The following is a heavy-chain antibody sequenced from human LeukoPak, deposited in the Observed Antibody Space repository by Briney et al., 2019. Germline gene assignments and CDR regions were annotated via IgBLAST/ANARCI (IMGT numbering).Heavy chain of an antibody. Sequence: GGSLRLSCEASGFTFISYSMNWVRQAPGKGLEWVAVIWYDGTNKYYADSVKGRFTISRDNSKNTLYLQMNSLSAEDTAVYYCARRDGYDFDYWGQGTLVTVSS. V-gene: IGHV3-33*08. CDR1: GFTFISYS. CDR3: ARRDGYDFDY. CDR2: IWYDGTNK. D-gene: IGHD5-24*01. J-gene: IGHJ4*02.